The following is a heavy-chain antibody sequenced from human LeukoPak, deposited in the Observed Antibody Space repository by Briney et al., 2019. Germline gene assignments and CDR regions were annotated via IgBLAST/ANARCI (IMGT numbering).Heavy chain of an antibody. Sequence: GGSLRLSCAASGFTFSSYWMHWVRQAPGKGLMWVSRINSDGSTTDYADSVKGRFTISRDNAKNTLYLQVNSLRAEDTAVYYCACFGSGWYSDSWGQGTLVTVSS. CDR2: INSDGSTT. V-gene: IGHV3-74*01. D-gene: IGHD6-25*01. J-gene: IGHJ4*02. CDR1: GFTFSSYW. CDR3: ACFGSGWYSDS.